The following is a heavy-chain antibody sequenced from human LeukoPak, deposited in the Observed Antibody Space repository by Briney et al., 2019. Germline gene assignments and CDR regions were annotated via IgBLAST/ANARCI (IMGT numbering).Heavy chain of an antibody. J-gene: IGHJ4*02. V-gene: IGHV3-23*01. Sequence: GGSLRLSCVASGFTFSNYAMSWVRQAPGKGLEWVSSISDGGGGTYYADSVKGRFTISRDNSKYTLYLLMNSLRAEDTAIYYCANRGKYYFDYWGQGTLVTVSS. CDR2: ISDGGGGT. CDR1: GFTFSNYA. D-gene: IGHD3-10*01. CDR3: ANRGKYYFDY.